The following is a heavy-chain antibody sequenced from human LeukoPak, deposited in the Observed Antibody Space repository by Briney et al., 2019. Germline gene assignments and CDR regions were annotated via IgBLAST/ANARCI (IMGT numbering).Heavy chain of an antibody. CDR2: IWYDGSNK. D-gene: IGHD4-17*01. V-gene: IGHV3-33*01. CDR1: GFTFSSYG. CDR3: ARGGTYGDYVDY. Sequence: SLLLSCAASGFTFSSYGMHWVRQAPGKGLEWVAVIWYDGSNKYYAGSVKGRFTISRDNSKNTLYLQMNSLRAEDTAVYYCARGGTYGDYVDYWGQGTLVTVSS. J-gene: IGHJ4*02.